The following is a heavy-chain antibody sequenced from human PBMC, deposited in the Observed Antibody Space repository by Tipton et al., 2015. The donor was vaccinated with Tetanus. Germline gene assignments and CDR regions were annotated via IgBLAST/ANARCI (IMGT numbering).Heavy chain of an antibody. D-gene: IGHD3-3*01. CDR1: GDSITSDNW. V-gene: IGHV4-4*02. CDR2: IYHSGAP. Sequence: TLSLTCTVSGDSITSDNWWSWVRQSPGRGLEWIGEIYHSGAPNYNSALKSRVPISISKSMNQLYLTLNSVTAADTAFYYCASRVRGPAAYWGHGILVTVSS. J-gene: IGHJ4*01. CDR3: ASRVRGPAAY.